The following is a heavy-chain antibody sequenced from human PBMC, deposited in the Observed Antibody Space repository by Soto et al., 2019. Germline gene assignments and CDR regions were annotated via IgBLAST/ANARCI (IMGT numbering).Heavy chain of an antibody. J-gene: IGHJ6*02. Sequence: QVQLQESGPGLVKPSETLSLTCAVSGASISSGDFHWTWIRQRPGEGLEWIGYIDFSGRTYYNPSPRSRLSISVDPSQNHFSPRLNPMTAADTAVYYCTGDSPPPPYFAYYGMDVWGQGTTVTVSS. CDR2: IDFSGRT. D-gene: IGHD3-10*01. V-gene: IGHV4-31*11. CDR1: GASISSGDFH. CDR3: TGDSPPPPYFAYYGMDV.